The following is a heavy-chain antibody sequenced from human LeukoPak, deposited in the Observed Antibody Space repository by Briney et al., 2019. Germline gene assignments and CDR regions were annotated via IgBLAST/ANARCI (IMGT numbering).Heavy chain of an antibody. D-gene: IGHD3-16*02. J-gene: IGHJ4*02. Sequence: PGGSLRLSCATSGFSFSVHGMHWVRQAPGKGLEWVAGVANDGSRTHYADSVKARFTISRDNSKNTLSLQMNSLGAQDTAVYYCARDRDSYRLDYWGQGTLVTVSS. CDR2: VANDGSRT. CDR1: GFSFSVHG. V-gene: IGHV3-30*03. CDR3: ARDRDSYRLDY.